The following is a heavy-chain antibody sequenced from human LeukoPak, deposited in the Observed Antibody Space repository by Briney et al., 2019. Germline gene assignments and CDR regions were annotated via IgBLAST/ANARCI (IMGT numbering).Heavy chain of an antibody. CDR3: ARDSVGAAAGSDY. Sequence: GASVKVSCKASGYTFTGYYMHWVRQAPGPGLEWMGWINPNSGGTNYAQKFQGRVTMTRDTSISTDYMELSRLTSDDTAVYYCARDSVGAAAGSDYWGQGTLVTVSS. V-gene: IGHV1-2*02. CDR2: INPNSGGT. CDR1: GYTFTGYY. D-gene: IGHD6-13*01. J-gene: IGHJ4*02.